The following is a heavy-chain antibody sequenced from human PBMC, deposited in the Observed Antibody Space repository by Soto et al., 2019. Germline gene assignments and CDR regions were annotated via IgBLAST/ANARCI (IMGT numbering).Heavy chain of an antibody. CDR2: VYYTGST. D-gene: IGHD6-19*01. CDR3: ARSVAVPGAHIDY. J-gene: IGHJ4*02. V-gene: IGHV4-59*01. CDR1: GVSIRGSY. Sequence: PSDTLSLTCSVSGVSIRGSYWSWIRQSPGKGLEWLGYVYYTGSTNYSPSLRSRVSISVDTSKNEFSLRLSSVTAADTAVYFCARSVAVPGAHIDYWGQGTQVTVSS.